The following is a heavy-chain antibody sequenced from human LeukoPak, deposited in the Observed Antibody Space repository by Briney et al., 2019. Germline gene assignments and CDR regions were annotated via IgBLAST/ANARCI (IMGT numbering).Heavy chain of an antibody. CDR1: GGSVSSYY. J-gene: IGHJ4*02. Sequence: SETLSLTCIVSGGSVSSYYWSWIRQPPGKGLEWIGEINHSGSTNYNPSLKSRVTISVDTSKNQFSLKLSSVTAADTAVYYCALVDSSGYSVDYWGQGTLVTVSS. V-gene: IGHV4-34*01. CDR3: ALVDSSGYSVDY. CDR2: INHSGST. D-gene: IGHD3-22*01.